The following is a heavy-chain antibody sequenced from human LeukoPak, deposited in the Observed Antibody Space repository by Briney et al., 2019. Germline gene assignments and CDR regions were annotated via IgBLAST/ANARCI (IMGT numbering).Heavy chain of an antibody. CDR3: ARSSYSTSSSV. CDR1: GFTFSGFW. D-gene: IGHD6-6*01. CDR2: INSDGSEG. J-gene: IGHJ3*01. V-gene: IGHV3-7*03. Sequence: PGGSLRLSCAVSGFTFSGFWMSWSRQAPGKGLEWVASINSDGSEGYYADVVKGRFTISRDNAKNSLYLQINSLRAEDTAVYYCARSSYSTSSSVWGKGKMVTVSS.